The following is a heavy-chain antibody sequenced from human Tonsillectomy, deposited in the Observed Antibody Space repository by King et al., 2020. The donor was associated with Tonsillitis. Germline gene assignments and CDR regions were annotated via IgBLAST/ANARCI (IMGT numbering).Heavy chain of an antibody. Sequence: QLQESGPGLVKPSETLSLTCTVSGDSIYNYYWSWIRQPPGKGLEGIGYIYHTGITDQNRSLMGRVAMSVDTSKNQFSVQLRSVTAADTAVYYCARQGKNEWDPYYEDSWGQGPLVTVSS. CDR2: IYHTGIT. J-gene: IGHJ5*01. CDR3: ARQGKNEWDPYYEDS. CDR1: GDSIYNYY. V-gene: IGHV4-59*08. D-gene: IGHD3-16*01.